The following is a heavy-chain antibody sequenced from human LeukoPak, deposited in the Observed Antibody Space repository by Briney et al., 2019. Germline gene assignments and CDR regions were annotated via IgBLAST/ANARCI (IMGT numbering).Heavy chain of an antibody. Sequence: ASVKVSCKASGYTFTSYAMNWVRQAPGQGLEWMGWISAYNGYTNYAQRLQGRVTMTTDTSTTTAYMELRSLRSDDTAVYSCARGGSFGTYWGQGSLVTVSS. CDR3: ARGGSFGTY. CDR1: GYTFTSYA. J-gene: IGHJ4*02. V-gene: IGHV1-18*01. CDR2: ISAYNGYT. D-gene: IGHD3-10*01.